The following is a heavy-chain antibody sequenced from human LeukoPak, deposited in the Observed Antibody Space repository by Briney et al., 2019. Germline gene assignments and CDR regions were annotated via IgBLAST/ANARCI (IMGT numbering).Heavy chain of an antibody. D-gene: IGHD1-26*01. V-gene: IGHV1-69*05. CDR3: ARDSDKSGSYGRTYYYYMDV. Sequence: SAKVSCKASGGTFSSYAISWVRQAPGQGLEWMGGIIPIFGTANYAQKFQGRVTITTDESTSTAYMELSSLRSEDTAVYYCARDSDKSGSYGRTYYYYMDVWGKGTTVTVSS. CDR2: IIPIFGTA. J-gene: IGHJ6*03. CDR1: GGTFSSYA.